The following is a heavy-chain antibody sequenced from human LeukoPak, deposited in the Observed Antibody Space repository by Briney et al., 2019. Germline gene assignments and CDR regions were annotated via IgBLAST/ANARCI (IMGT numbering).Heavy chain of an antibody. V-gene: IGHV3-23*01. CDR3: AKAYETTALDPFDY. CDR1: GFTFSSYA. D-gene: IGHD4-11*01. Sequence: GGSLRLSCAASGFTFSSYAMSCVRQAPGKGLERVSAISGSGVSTYCAESVKGRFTISRDNSKNTLNLQMNSLRAENTAVYYCAKAYETTALDPFDYWGQGTLVTVSS. J-gene: IGHJ4*02. CDR2: ISGSGVST.